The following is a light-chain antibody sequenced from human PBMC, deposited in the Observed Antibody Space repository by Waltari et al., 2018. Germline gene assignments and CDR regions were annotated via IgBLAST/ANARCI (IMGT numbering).Light chain of an antibody. CDR2: DVS. CDR1: SGDVGGYTF. CDR3: CSFERSSHVL. J-gene: IGLJ2*01. Sequence: QSALTQPASVSGSPGQSPPTPCTGTSGDVGGYTFVSWYQHYSGKAPKLIIYDVSKRPAGVSNRFSGSKSGNTASLTISGLQAEDEADYYCCSFERSSHVLFGGGTKLTVL. V-gene: IGLV2-23*02.